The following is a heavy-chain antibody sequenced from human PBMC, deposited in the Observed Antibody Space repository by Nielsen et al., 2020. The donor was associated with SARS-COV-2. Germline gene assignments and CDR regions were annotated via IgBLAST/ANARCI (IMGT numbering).Heavy chain of an antibody. CDR1: GGSISSYY. CDR2: TYYSGST. Sequence: SETLSLTCTVSGGSISSYYWSWIRQPPGKGLEWIGYTYYSGSTNYNPSLKSRVTISVDTSKNQFSLKLSSVTAADTAVYYCARASVGRGVTITGWFDPWGQGTLVTVSS. V-gene: IGHV4-59*01. D-gene: IGHD3-10*01. CDR3: ARASVGRGVTITGWFDP. J-gene: IGHJ5*02.